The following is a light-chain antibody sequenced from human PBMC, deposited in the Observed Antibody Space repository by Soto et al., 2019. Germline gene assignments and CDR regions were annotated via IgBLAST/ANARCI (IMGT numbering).Light chain of an antibody. J-gene: IGKJ2*01. CDR3: HQSYYTPFT. CDR2: SAS. Sequence: DIQMTQSPSSLSPSVGDTVTITCRASRGIGTTLNWYQQTPGKAPNLLIYSASSLQSGVPSRFSGSGYGAVFTLTISSLQFEDFATYYCHQSYYTPFTFGQGTKVEIK. V-gene: IGKV1-39*01. CDR1: RGIGTT.